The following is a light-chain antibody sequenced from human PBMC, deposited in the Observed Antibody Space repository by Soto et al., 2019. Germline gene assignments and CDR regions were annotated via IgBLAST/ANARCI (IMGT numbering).Light chain of an antibody. J-gene: IGKJ1*01. CDR3: YQYYGIPGS. V-gene: IGKV4-1*01. Sequence: IVMNQAPASLAVSLGERATIICKTSHGVLFSINTMNYLAWSQQKPGEPPKLLIYWASTRESGVPDRISVSGSGSGFTLANSSVHAEDVAGYFCYQYYGIPGSFGRGTKVEIK. CDR2: WAS. CDR1: HGVLFSINTMNY.